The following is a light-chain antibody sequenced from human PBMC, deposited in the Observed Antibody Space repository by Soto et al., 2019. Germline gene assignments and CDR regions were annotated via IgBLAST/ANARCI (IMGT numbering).Light chain of an antibody. V-gene: IGKV1-9*01. CDR2: AAS. J-gene: IGKJ2*01. Sequence: IQLTQSPSSLSASVRDRVTITCRASQGIGSYLAWYQQKPGEAPKLLIFAASTLQSGVPSRFSGSGSGTDFTLTISSLQAEDFATYYCQQSFSTPPTFGQGTKLAIK. CDR1: QGIGSY. CDR3: QQSFSTPPT.